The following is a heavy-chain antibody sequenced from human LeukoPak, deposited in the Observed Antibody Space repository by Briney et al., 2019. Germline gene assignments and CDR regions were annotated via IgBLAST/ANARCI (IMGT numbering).Heavy chain of an antibody. V-gene: IGHV3-30*02. CDR3: AKVGAAAGTYYFDY. CDR2: IRYDGSNK. D-gene: IGHD6-13*01. J-gene: IGHJ4*02. Sequence: PGGSLRLSCAASGFTFSSYSMNWVRQAPGKGLEWVAFIRYDGSNKYYADSVKGRFTISRDNSKNTLYLQMNSLRAEDTAVYYCAKVGAAAGTYYFDYWGQGTLVTVSS. CDR1: GFTFSSYS.